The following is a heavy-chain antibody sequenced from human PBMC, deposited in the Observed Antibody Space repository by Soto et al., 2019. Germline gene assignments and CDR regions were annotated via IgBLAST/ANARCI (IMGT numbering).Heavy chain of an antibody. Sequence: QVQLVESGGGVVQPGRSLRLSCAASGFTFSSYAMHWVRQAPGKGLEWVAVISYDGSNKYYADSVKGRCTISRDNSKNTLYLQMNSLRAEDTAVYYCARGGCSGGSCYLRLKIDYWGQGTLVTVSS. V-gene: IGHV3-30-3*01. CDR1: GFTFSSYA. CDR3: ARGGCSGGSCYLRLKIDY. D-gene: IGHD2-15*01. J-gene: IGHJ4*02. CDR2: ISYDGSNK.